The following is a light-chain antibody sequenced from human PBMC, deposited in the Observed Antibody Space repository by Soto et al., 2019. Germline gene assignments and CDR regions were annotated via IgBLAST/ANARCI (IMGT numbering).Light chain of an antibody. CDR3: QQYNSYPLT. V-gene: IGKV1-5*01. CDR2: DPS. CDR1: QTISTW. Sequence: DIQMTQSPSTLSASVGDRVTITCRASQTISTWLAWYQQKPGKAPNLLISDPSSLQSGVPSRFSGSGSGTEFTLTISSLQPDDFAIYYCQQYNSYPLTFGPGTKVEIK. J-gene: IGKJ3*01.